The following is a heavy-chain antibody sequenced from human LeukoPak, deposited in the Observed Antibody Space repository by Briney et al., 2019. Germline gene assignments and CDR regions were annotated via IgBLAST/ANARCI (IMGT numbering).Heavy chain of an antibody. Sequence: SETLSLTCAVYGGSFSGYYWSWIRQPPGKGLEWIGEINHSGSTNYNPSLKSRVTISVDTSKNQFSLELSSVTAADTAVYYCARGRGAVDYWGQGTLVTVSS. CDR3: ARGRGAVDY. V-gene: IGHV4-34*01. CDR1: GGSFSGYY. CDR2: INHSGST. D-gene: IGHD3-10*01. J-gene: IGHJ4*02.